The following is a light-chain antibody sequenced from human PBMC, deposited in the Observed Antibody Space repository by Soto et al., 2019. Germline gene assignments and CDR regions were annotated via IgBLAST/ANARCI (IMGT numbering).Light chain of an antibody. J-gene: IGKJ5*01. Sequence: EIVMTQSPATLSVSPGDRATLSCRASQSVSSSYLAWYQQKPGQAPRLLIYGASSRATGIPDRFSGSGSGTDSTLTISRLEPEDFAVYYCQQYGSSLITFGQGTRLEIK. V-gene: IGKV3-20*01. CDR2: GAS. CDR1: QSVSSSY. CDR3: QQYGSSLIT.